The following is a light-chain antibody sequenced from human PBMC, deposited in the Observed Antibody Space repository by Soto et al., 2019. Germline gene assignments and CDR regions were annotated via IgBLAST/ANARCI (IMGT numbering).Light chain of an antibody. J-gene: IGKJ1*01. Sequence: PSTLSASVRDRVTITCRASQSIGDSLAWYQQKPGKAPYLLISDVSSLERGVPSRFSGSGSGTEFTLTISSMQPDDFATFYCQQYNGYSRTFGQGTQGGYQ. V-gene: IGKV1-5*01. CDR1: QSIGDS. CDR3: QQYNGYSRT. CDR2: DVS.